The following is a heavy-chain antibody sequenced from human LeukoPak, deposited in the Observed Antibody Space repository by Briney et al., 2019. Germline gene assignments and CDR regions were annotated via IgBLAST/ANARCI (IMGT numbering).Heavy chain of an antibody. CDR3: ARGVVAATFYYYMDV. V-gene: IGHV1-2*02. Sequence: ASVKVSCKASGYTFTSYDINWVRQAPGQGLEWVGWINPNSGGTNYAQKFQGRVTMTRDTSSSTAYMELSGLRSDDTAVYYCARGVVAATFYYYMDVWGKGATVTVS. CDR1: GYTFTSYD. CDR2: INPNSGGT. D-gene: IGHD2-15*01. J-gene: IGHJ6*03.